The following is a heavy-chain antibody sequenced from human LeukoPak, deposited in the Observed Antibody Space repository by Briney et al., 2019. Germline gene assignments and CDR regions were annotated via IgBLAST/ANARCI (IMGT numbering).Heavy chain of an antibody. CDR3: ARAEITMVRGVTTPTTFDY. V-gene: IGHV4-30-4*02. CDR1: GDSISSGDYY. Sequence: SETLSLTCTVSGDSISSGDYYWRWIRQPPGKGLEWIGYIYYSGSTYYHPSLKSRVTISLDTSKSKFCMWLSTVTAASTAVYYCARAEITMVRGVTTPTTFDYWGKGTRVTASS. J-gene: IGHJ4*02. CDR2: IYYSGST. D-gene: IGHD3-10*01.